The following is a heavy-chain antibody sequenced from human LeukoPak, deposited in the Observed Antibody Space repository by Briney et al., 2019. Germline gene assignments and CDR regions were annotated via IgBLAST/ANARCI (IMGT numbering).Heavy chain of an antibody. J-gene: IGHJ4*02. D-gene: IGHD2-15*01. CDR2: ISYDGSNR. CDR1: GFTFSSYG. Sequence: GRSLRLSCAASGFTFSSYGMHWVRQAPGKGLEWVAVISYDGSNRYYADSVKGRFTISRDNSKNTLYLQTNSLRPEDTAVYYYAKDAFVVVVAATVFDSWGQGTLVTVSS. CDR3: AKDAFVVVVAATVFDS. V-gene: IGHV3-30*18.